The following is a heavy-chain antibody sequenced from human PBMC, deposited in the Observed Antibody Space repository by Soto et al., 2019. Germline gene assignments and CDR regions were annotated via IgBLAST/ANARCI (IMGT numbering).Heavy chain of an antibody. CDR1: GFTFDDYA. J-gene: IGHJ3*02. CDR3: AKAASSSWYDDAFDI. V-gene: IGHV3-9*01. D-gene: IGHD6-13*01. Sequence: GGSLRLSCAASGFTFDDYAMHWVRQAPGKGLEWVSGISWNSGSIGYADSVKGRFTISRDNAKNSLYLQMNSLRAEDKALYYCAKAASSSWYDDAFDIWGQGTMVTVSS. CDR2: ISWNSGSI.